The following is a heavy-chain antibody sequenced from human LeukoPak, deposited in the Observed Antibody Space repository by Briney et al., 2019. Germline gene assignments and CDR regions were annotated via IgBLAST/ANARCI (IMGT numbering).Heavy chain of an antibody. CDR2: ISAYNGNT. J-gene: IGHJ4*02. CDR3: ARAEVDTAMSPFDY. D-gene: IGHD5-18*01. CDR1: GYTFTSYG. V-gene: IGHV1-18*01. Sequence: ASVKVSCKASGYTFTSYGISWVRQAPGQGLEWMGWISAYNGNTNYAQKLQGRVTMTTDTSTGTAYMELRSLRSDDTAVYYCARAEVDTAMSPFDYWGQGTLVTVSS.